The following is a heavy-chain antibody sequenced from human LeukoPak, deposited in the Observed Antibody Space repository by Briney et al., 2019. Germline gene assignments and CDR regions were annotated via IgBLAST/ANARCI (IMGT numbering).Heavy chain of an antibody. CDR3: ARVYSGYDLPGSLANYYFDY. V-gene: IGHV4-4*07. J-gene: IGHJ4*02. CDR1: GGSISSYY. D-gene: IGHD5-12*01. Sequence: SETLSLTCTFSGGSISSYYWSWIRQPAGKGLEGMGRFYISGSNDYNHSLKSRVTMSVDTSKNQFSLKLSSVTAADTAVYYCARVYSGYDLPGSLANYYFDYWGQGTLVTVSS. CDR2: FYISGSN.